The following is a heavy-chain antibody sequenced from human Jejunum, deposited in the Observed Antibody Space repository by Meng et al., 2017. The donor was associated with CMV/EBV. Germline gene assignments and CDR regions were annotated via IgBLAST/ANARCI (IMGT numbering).Heavy chain of an antibody. D-gene: IGHD6-13*01. CDR3: TRGAGNSWYRSLFDY. CDR2: ISGYNGNT. J-gene: IGHJ4*02. Sequence: GYPFFSYGINWVRQAPGQGLEWMGWISGYNGNTNYAQKFQDRLTMTTDTSTSTAYMDLRSLRSDDTAVYYCTRGAGNSWYRSLFDYWGQGTLVTVSS. CDR1: GYPFFSYG. V-gene: IGHV1-18*01.